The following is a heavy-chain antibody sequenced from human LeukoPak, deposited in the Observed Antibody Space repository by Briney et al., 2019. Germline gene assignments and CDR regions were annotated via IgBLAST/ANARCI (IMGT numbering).Heavy chain of an antibody. V-gene: IGHV1-69*05. CDR1: GGTFSSYA. Sequence: GASVNVSCKASGGTFSSYAISWVRQAPGQGLEWMGGTIPIFGTANYAQKFQGRVTITTDESTSTAYMELSSLRSEDTAVYYCARVGRIAVAGWVEGYYYYYMDVWGKGTTVTVSS. CDR3: ARVGRIAVAGWVEGYYYYYMDV. D-gene: IGHD6-19*01. CDR2: TIPIFGTA. J-gene: IGHJ6*03.